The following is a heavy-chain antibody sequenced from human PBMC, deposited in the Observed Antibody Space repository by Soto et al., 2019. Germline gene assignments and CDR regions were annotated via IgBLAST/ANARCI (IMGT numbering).Heavy chain of an antibody. CDR1: GFTFNYAW. J-gene: IGHJ4*02. D-gene: IGHD3-10*01. CDR3: AKGAPTGTFFDY. V-gene: IGHV3-15*01. CDR2: IRTKTDDEAT. Sequence: EVQLVESGGGLVKPGESLRLSCTASGFTFNYAWMSWVRQAPGKGLEWVARIRTKTDDEATDYAAPVKGRFSVSRDDSKHTVHLQMNSLKTEDTAVYYCAKGAPTGTFFDYWGQGILVTVSS.